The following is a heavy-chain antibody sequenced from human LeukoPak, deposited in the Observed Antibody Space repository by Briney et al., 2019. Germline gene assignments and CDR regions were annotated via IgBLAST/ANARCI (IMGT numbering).Heavy chain of an antibody. CDR3: ARVGDYDILTRVY. V-gene: IGHV3-66*01. CDR1: GFTVSSNY. CDR2: IYSGGST. J-gene: IGHJ4*02. D-gene: IGHD3-9*01. Sequence: GGSLRLSCAASGFTVSSNYMSWVRQAPGKGLEWVSVIYSGGSTYYADSVKGRFTISRDNSKNTVYLQMNSLRAEDTAVYYCARVGDYDILTRVYWGQGTLVTVSS.